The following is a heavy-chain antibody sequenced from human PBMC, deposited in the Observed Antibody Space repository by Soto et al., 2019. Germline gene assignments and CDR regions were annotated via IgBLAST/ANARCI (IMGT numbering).Heavy chain of an antibody. CDR1: GFTFSSYG. V-gene: IGHV3-33*01. CDR2: IWYDGSNK. D-gene: IGHD6-13*01. Sequence: GGSLRLSCAASGFTFSSYGMHWVRQAPGKGLEWVAVIWYDGSNKYYADSVKGRFTISRDNSKNTLYLQMNSLRAEDTAAYYCARGSIAAAGTLSANYYYGMDVWGQGTTVTVSS. CDR3: ARGSIAAAGTLSANYYYGMDV. J-gene: IGHJ6*02.